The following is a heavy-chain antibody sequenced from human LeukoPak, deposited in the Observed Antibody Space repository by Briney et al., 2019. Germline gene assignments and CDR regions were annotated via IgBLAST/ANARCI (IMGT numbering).Heavy chain of an antibody. Sequence: SETLSLTCTVSGYSISSGYYWGWIRQPPGKGLEWIGSVYHSGSTYYNPSLKSRLTISVDTSKNQFSLKLSSMTAADTAVYYCARGISTTGIDYWGQGTLVTVSS. V-gene: IGHV4-38-2*02. J-gene: IGHJ4*02. CDR2: VYHSGST. CDR3: ARGISTTGIDY. CDR1: GYSISSGYY. D-gene: IGHD1-1*01.